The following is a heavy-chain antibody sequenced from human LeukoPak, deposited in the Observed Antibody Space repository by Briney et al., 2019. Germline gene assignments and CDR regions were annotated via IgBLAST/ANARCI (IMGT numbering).Heavy chain of an antibody. CDR3: ARLPSYGDSFDY. CDR1: GYSFTSYW. D-gene: IGHD4-17*01. V-gene: IGHV5-51*01. Sequence: GESLKISCKGSGYSFTSYWIGWVRQMPGKGLELMGIIYPGDSDIRYSPSFQGQVTISADKSISTAFLQWSSLRASDTAMYYCARLPSYGDSFDYWGQGTLVTVSS. J-gene: IGHJ4*02. CDR2: IYPGDSDI.